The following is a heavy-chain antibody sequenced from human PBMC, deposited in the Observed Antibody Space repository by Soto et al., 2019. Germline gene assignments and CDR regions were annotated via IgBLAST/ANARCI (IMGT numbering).Heavy chain of an antibody. J-gene: IGHJ4*02. CDR1: GGSISSYY. D-gene: IGHD3-22*01. V-gene: IGHV4-59*01. Sequence: SETLSLTCTVSGGSISSYYWSWIRQPPGKGLEWIGYVYYSGSTNYNPSLKSRVSISVDTSKNQFSLKLSSVTAADTAVYYCARDPLSGYYDYWGLGTLVTVS. CDR2: VYYSGST. CDR3: ARDPLSGYYDY.